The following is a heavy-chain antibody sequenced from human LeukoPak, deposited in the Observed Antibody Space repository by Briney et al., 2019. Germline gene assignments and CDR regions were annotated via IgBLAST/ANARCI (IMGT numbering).Heavy chain of an antibody. CDR1: GYTFTTYY. Sequence: ASVKVSCKASGYTFTTYYMHWVRQAPGQGLEWMGIINPLGGSTSYAHQFLGRVTMTRDTSTSTLYMELSSLRPEDTALYYCARDPSGDFWSGPRYWGQGTLVTVSS. CDR3: ARDPSGDFWSGPRY. CDR2: INPLGGST. D-gene: IGHD3-3*01. V-gene: IGHV1-46*01. J-gene: IGHJ4*02.